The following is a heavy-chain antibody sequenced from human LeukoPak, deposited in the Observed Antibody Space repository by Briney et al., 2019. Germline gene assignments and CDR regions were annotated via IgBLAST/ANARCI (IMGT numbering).Heavy chain of an antibody. CDR3: ARDSSSSGYSY. J-gene: IGHJ4*02. CDR1: GGTFSSYA. D-gene: IGHD3-22*01. V-gene: IGHV1-69*05. Sequence: SVNVSCKASGGTFSSYAMIWVRQAPRQGLEWMGMIIPIFGTANYAQKSQGRVTIPTDESTSTAYMELSSLRSEDTAVYYCARDSSSSGYSYWGQGTLVTVSS. CDR2: IIPIFGTA.